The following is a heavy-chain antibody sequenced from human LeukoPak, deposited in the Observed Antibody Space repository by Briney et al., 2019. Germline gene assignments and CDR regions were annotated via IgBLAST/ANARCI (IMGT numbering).Heavy chain of an antibody. D-gene: IGHD1-7*01. CDR3: ARGRNNWNYGGDYYYYYMDV. Sequence: ASVKVSCKASGYTFTSYDINWVRQATGQGLEWMGWMNPNSGNTGYAQKFQGRVTITRNTSISTAYMELSSLRSEDTAVYYCARGRNNWNYGGDYYYYYMDVWGKGTTVTVSS. CDR2: MNPNSGNT. CDR1: GYTFTSYD. J-gene: IGHJ6*03. V-gene: IGHV1-8*03.